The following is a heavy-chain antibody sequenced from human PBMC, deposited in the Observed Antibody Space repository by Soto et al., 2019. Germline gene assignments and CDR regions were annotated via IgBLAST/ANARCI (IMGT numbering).Heavy chain of an antibody. CDR2: IWYDGSNK. D-gene: IGHD2-2*01. J-gene: IGHJ5*02. V-gene: IGHV3-33*01. CDR1: GFSFSSYG. Sequence: PGGSLRLSCAASGFSFSSYGMHWVRQAPGKGLEWVAVIWYDGSNKYYADSVKGRFTISRDNSKNTLYLQMNSLRAEDTAVYYCARDDIVVVPAAGAHNWFDPWGKGTLVTVSS. CDR3: ARDDIVVVPAAGAHNWFDP.